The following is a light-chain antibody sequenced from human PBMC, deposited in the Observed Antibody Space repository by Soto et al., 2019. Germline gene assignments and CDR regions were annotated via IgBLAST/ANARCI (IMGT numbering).Light chain of an antibody. V-gene: IGLV1-51*01. CDR1: SSNIGNSF. Sequence: QSVLTQPPSVSAAPGRTVTISCSGSSSNIGNSFVSWYQQLPGTAPRLLIYDNNERPSGIPDRFSGSKSGTSATLGITGLQTGDEADYYCGAWDGGLSAFVFGTVTELTVL. J-gene: IGLJ1*01. CDR3: GAWDGGLSAFV. CDR2: DNN.